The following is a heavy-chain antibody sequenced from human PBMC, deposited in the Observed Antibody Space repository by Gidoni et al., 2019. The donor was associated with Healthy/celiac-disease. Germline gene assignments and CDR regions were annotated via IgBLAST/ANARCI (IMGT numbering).Heavy chain of an antibody. J-gene: IGHJ4*02. D-gene: IGHD6-19*01. CDR2: ISWNSGSR. Sequence: EVQLVESGGGWEQPGRSLSLSCAASGFTFDDYAMHWFRQAPGKGLEWVSGISWNSGSRGYADSVKGRFTISRDNAKNSLYLQMNSLRAEDTALYYCAKGGAVAGAIDYWGQGTLVTVSS. CDR3: AKGGAVAGAIDY. CDR1: GFTFDDYA. V-gene: IGHV3-9*01.